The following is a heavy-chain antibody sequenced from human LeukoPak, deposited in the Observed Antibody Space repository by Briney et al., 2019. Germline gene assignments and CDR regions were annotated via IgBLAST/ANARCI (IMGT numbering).Heavy chain of an antibody. J-gene: IGHJ4*02. CDR3: AGFTPVVDY. V-gene: IGHV4-38-2*01. CDR1: GYSISSGHY. Sequence: SETLSLTCAVSGYSISSGHYWGWIRQPPGKGLEWIGSIYRSGGTYYNPSLKSRVTISVDTSKNQFSLKMKSVTAADTAVYYCAGFTPVVDYCSQGTLVTVSS. CDR2: IYRSGGT. D-gene: IGHD2-15*01.